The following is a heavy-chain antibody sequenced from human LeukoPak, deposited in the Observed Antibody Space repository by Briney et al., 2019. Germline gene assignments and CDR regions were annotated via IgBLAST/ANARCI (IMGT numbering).Heavy chain of an antibody. CDR2: INPNSGGT. CDR1: GYTLTGYY. CDR3: ARAPMAAAGTDDAFDI. D-gene: IGHD6-13*01. Sequence: ASVKVSCKASGYTLTGYYMHWVRQAPGQGLEWMGWINPNSGGTNYAQKFQGRVTMTRDTSISTAYMELSRLRSDDTAVYYCARAPMAAAGTDDAFDIWGQGTMVTVSS. J-gene: IGHJ3*02. V-gene: IGHV1-2*02.